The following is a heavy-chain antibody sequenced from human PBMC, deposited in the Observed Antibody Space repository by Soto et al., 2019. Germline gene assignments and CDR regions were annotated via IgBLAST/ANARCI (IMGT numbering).Heavy chain of an antibody. CDR1: GYTFTSYA. J-gene: IGHJ6*03. V-gene: IGHV1-3*01. Sequence: ASVKLSCKASGYTFTSYAMHWVRQAPGQRLEWMGWINAGNGNTKYSQKFQGRVTITRDTSASTAYMELSSLRSEDTAVYYCAREGLVTKYGLLYMDVWGKGTTVTVSS. D-gene: IGHD4-17*01. CDR2: INAGNGNT. CDR3: AREGLVTKYGLLYMDV.